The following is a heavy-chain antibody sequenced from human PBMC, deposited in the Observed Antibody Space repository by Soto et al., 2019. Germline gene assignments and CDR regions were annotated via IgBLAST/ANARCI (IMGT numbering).Heavy chain of an antibody. V-gene: IGHV5-51*01. J-gene: IGHJ2*01. CDR2: IYPGDSDT. D-gene: IGHD3-22*01. CDR1: GNSFNTYW. CDR3: AEHTMTDCYLDL. Sequence: PGESLKISCKGSGNSFNTYWIAWVRQMPGKGLEWMGIIYPGDSDTRYSPSFQGQVTISADKSITTAYLQWSSLKASDTAMYYCAEHTMTDCYLDLWGRGTLVTVSS.